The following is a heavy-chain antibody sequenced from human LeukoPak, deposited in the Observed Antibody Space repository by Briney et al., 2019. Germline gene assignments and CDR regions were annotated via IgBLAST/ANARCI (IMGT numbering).Heavy chain of an antibody. CDR3: QRITIFGVVMDFDY. CDR1: GYAFNFYG. J-gene: IGHJ4*02. D-gene: IGHD3-3*01. CDR2: ISLNNGNT. V-gene: IGHV1-18*04. Sequence: ASVKVSCKTSGYAFNFYGLNWVRQAPGQGLEWMGFISLNNGNTHYEQKFQGRVTMAEDTSTNTASLEVKSLRSDDTAVYYCQRITIFGVVMDFDYWGQGTLVTVSS.